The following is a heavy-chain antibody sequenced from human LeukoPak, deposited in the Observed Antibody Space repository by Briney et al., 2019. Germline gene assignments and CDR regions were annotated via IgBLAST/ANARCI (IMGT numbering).Heavy chain of an antibody. V-gene: IGHV4-34*01. CDR2: INHSGST. J-gene: IGHJ4*02. D-gene: IGHD4-17*01. CDR1: GGSFSEYY. CDR3: ARFRGNGDYNVNY. Sequence: PSETLSLTCAVYGGSFSEYYWTWIRQPPGKGLEWIGAINHSGSTNYNPSLKSRVTISVDTSKNHFSRRLGSVTAAATAGYYCARFRGNGDYNVNYWGQGTLVTVSS.